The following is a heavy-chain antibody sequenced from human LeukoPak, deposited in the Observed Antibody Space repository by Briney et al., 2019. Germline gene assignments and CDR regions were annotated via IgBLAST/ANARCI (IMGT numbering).Heavy chain of an antibody. D-gene: IGHD3-22*01. V-gene: IGHV3-11*01. CDR1: GFTFSDYY. Sequence: GGSLRLSCAASGFTFSDYYMSWIRRAPGKGLEWVSYISSSGSTIYYADSVKGRFTISRDNAKNSLYLQMNSLRAEDTAVYYCAKDRYYDSSGYYYFAYWGQGTLVTVSS. CDR3: AKDRYYDSSGYYYFAY. CDR2: ISSSGSTI. J-gene: IGHJ4*02.